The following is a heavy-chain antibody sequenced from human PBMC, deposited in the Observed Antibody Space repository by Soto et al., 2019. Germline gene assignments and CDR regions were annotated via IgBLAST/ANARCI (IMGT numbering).Heavy chain of an antibody. Sequence: ASLKVSCKASGYTFTSYGISWVRQAPGQGLEWMGWIGAYNGKTNNAQKLQGRVTMTTDTSTSTAYMELRSLRSDDTAVYYCARDYDFWSGYPLPYYYYGMDVWGQGTTVSVSS. D-gene: IGHD3-3*01. J-gene: IGHJ6*02. CDR3: ARDYDFWSGYPLPYYYYGMDV. CDR2: IGAYNGKT. V-gene: IGHV1-18*01. CDR1: GYTFTSYG.